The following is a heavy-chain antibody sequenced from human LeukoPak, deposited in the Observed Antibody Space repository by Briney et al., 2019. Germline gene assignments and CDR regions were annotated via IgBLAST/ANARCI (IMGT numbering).Heavy chain of an antibody. CDR2: IYPGDSDT. CDR1: GYSFTTYW. Sequence: GGSLKISCKASGYSFTTYWIAWVRQMPGKGLECMGVIYPGDSDTRYSPSFQGQVTISADKSISTAYLQWNSLKASDTAMYYCARLTYYDNSGYLWGQGTLVTVSS. CDR3: ARLTYYDNSGYL. D-gene: IGHD3-22*01. J-gene: IGHJ4*02. V-gene: IGHV5-51*01.